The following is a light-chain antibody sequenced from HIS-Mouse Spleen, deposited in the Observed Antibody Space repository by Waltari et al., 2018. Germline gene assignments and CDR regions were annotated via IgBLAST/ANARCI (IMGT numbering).Light chain of an antibody. CDR1: QSISSW. J-gene: IGKJ4*01. V-gene: IGKV1-5*03. CDR3: QQYNSYSPLT. Sequence: DIQMTQSPSTLSASVGDRVTSPCRASQSISSWLAWYQQKPGKAPKLLIYKASSLESGVPSRFSGSGSGTEFTLTISSLQPDDFATYYCQQYNSYSPLTFGGGTKVEIK. CDR2: KAS.